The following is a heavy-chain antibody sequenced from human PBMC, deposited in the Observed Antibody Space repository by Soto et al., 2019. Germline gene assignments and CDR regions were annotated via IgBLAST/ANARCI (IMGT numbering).Heavy chain of an antibody. V-gene: IGHV3-33*01. J-gene: IGHJ6*02. Sequence: SLRLSCAASGFTFSSYGMHWVRQAPGKGLEWVAVIWYDGSNKYYADSVKGRFTISRDNSKNTLYLQMNSLRAEDTAVYYCARDVTMVRGVYYYYYGMDVWGQGTTVTVSS. CDR2: IWYDGSNK. CDR1: GFTFSSYG. CDR3: ARDVTMVRGVYYYYYGMDV. D-gene: IGHD3-10*01.